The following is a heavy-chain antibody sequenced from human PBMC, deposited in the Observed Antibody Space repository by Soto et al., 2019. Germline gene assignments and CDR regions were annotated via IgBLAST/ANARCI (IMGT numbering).Heavy chain of an antibody. CDR2: IYYSGST. V-gene: IGHV4-30-4*01. D-gene: IGHD1-1*01. Sequence: QVQLQESGPGLVKPSQTLSLTCTVSGGSISSGDYYWSWIRQPPGKGLEWIGYIYYSGSTYYNPSLKSRVTISVDTSKNQFSLKLSSVTAAETAVYYCARVDNWSDLPYYYYGMDVWGQGTTVTVSS. J-gene: IGHJ6*02. CDR3: ARVDNWSDLPYYYYGMDV. CDR1: GGSISSGDYY.